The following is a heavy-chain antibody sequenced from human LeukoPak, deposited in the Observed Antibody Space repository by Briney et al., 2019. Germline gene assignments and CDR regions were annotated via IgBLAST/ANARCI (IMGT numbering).Heavy chain of an antibody. CDR3: ARDGISSGWKEFGY. D-gene: IGHD6-19*01. V-gene: IGHV1-69*04. CDR2: IIPILGIA. J-gene: IGHJ4*02. Sequence: SVKVSCKASGGTFSSYAISWVRQAPGQGLEWMGRIIPILGIANYAQKFQGRVTITADKSTSTAYMELSSLRSEDTAVYYCARDGISSGWKEFGYWGQGTLVTVSS. CDR1: GGTFSSYA.